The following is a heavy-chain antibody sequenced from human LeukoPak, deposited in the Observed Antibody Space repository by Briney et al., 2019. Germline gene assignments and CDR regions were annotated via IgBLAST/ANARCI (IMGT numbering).Heavy chain of an antibody. V-gene: IGHV3-23*01. D-gene: IGHD3-10*01. Sequence: PGGSLRLSCAASGFTFSSYAMSWVRQAPGKGLEWVSAISGSGGSTYYADTVKGRFTISRDNSKHTLYLQINSLRAEDTAVYYCAKFRFGDPNYCYYYGMDVWGQGTTVTVSS. J-gene: IGHJ6*02. CDR2: ISGSGGST. CDR3: AKFRFGDPNYCYYYGMDV. CDR1: GFTFSSYA.